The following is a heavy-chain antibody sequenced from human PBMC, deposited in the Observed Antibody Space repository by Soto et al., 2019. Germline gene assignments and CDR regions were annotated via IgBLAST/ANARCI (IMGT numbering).Heavy chain of an antibody. CDR3: ARNSSCCCDSINWFDP. Sequence: ASVKVSCKASGYTFTSYGISWVRQAPGQGLEWMGWISAYNGNTNYAQKLQGRVTMTTDTSTSTAYMELRSLRSDDTAVYYCARNSSCCCDSINWFDPWGQGTLVTVSS. CDR1: GYTFTSYG. D-gene: IGHD2-21*02. J-gene: IGHJ5*02. V-gene: IGHV1-18*04. CDR2: ISAYNGNT.